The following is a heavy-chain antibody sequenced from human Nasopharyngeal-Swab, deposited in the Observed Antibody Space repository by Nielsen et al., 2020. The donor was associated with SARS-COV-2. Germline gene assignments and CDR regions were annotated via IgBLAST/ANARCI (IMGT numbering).Heavy chain of an antibody. Sequence: ASVKVSCKASGYTFTSYYMHWVRQAPGQGLEWMGIINPSGGSTNYAQKFQGRVTMTRDTSTSTVYMELSSLRSEDTAVYYCAREGALGYCSSTSCYAGWFDPWGQGTLVTVSS. CDR2: INPSGGST. V-gene: IGHV1-46*01. CDR1: GYTFTSYY. CDR3: AREGALGYCSSTSCYAGWFDP. J-gene: IGHJ5*02. D-gene: IGHD2-2*01.